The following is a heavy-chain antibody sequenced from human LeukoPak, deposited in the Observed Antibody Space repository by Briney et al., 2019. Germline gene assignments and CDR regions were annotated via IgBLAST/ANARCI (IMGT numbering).Heavy chain of an antibody. V-gene: IGHV3-30-3*01. CDR2: ISYDGSNK. CDR1: GFTFSSYA. CDR3: ARDDHGDYSH. J-gene: IGHJ4*02. Sequence: SLRLSCAASGFTFSSYAMHWVRQAPGKGLEWVAVISYDGSNKYYADSVKGRFTISRDNSKNTLYLQMNSLRAEDTAVYYCARDDHGDYSHWGQGTLVTVSS. D-gene: IGHD4-17*01.